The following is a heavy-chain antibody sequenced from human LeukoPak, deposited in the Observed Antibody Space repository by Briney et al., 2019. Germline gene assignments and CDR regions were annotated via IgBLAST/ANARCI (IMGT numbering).Heavy chain of an antibody. V-gene: IGHV3-74*01. CDR2: ISTDGSST. CDR3: ARAAYSSTWYSRYFDL. CDR1: GFSFSSSW. J-gene: IGHJ2*01. D-gene: IGHD6-13*01. Sequence: GGSLRLSCAASGFSFSSSWMHWVRQTPGKGLVWVARISTDGSSTSYADSVKGRFTISRDNAKNTVYLQVNTLRAEDTAVYHCARAAYSSTWYSRYFDLWGRGTLVTVSS.